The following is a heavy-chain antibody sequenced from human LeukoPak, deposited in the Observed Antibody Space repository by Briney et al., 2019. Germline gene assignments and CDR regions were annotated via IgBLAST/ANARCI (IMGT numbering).Heavy chain of an antibody. V-gene: IGHV4-34*01. Sequence: PSETRSLTCAVHGGSFSGYYWSWIRQPPGKGLEWIGEINHSGSTNYNPSLKSRVTISVDTSKNQFSLKLSSVTAADTAVYYCARGRGITMVRDLDYWGQGTLVTVSS. CDR3: ARGRGITMVRDLDY. CDR1: GGSFSGYY. J-gene: IGHJ4*02. D-gene: IGHD3-10*01. CDR2: INHSGST.